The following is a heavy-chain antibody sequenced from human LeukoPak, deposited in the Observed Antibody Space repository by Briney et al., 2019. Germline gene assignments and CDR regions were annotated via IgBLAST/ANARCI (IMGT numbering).Heavy chain of an antibody. Sequence: GGSLRLSCAASGFTFSSYGMNWVRQAPGKGLEWVSGISGSGGRTYYADSVKGRFTISRDNSKNTLYLQMNSLRAEDTAIYYCAKDGGGYYTWAFDYWGQGTLVTVSS. J-gene: IGHJ4*02. CDR1: GFTFSSYG. CDR3: AKDGGGYYTWAFDY. V-gene: IGHV3-23*01. D-gene: IGHD3-22*01. CDR2: ISGSGGRT.